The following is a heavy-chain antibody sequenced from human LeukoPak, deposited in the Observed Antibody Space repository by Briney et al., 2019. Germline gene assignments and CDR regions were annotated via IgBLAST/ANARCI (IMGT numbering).Heavy chain of an antibody. Sequence: GGSLRLSCAASGFTFSNYAMHWVRQAPGKGLEWVAVVSYDGSNKYYAHSVKGRFTISRDNSKNTLYLQMNSLRAEDAAIYYCATIGDRRTGELYRIDYWGQGTLVTVSS. V-gene: IGHV3-30-3*01. CDR1: GFTFSNYA. CDR3: ATIGDRRTGELYRIDY. J-gene: IGHJ4*02. D-gene: IGHD7-27*01. CDR2: VSYDGSNK.